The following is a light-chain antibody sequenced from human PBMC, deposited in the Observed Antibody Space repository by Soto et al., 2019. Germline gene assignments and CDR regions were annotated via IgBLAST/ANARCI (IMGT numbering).Light chain of an antibody. CDR1: SSDVGTYNS. V-gene: IGLV2-14*01. CDR2: DVD. J-gene: IGLJ2*01. CDR3: SSYTRSSTVL. Sequence: QSALTQPASVSGSPGQSITISCTGTSSDVGTYNSVSWYQQHPGKAPKLMIYDVDIRPSGVSNRFSDSKSGNTASLTISGLQAEDEADYYCSSYTRSSTVLFGGGTKVTVL.